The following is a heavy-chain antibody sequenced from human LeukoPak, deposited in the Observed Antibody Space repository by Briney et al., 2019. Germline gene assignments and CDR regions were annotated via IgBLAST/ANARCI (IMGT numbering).Heavy chain of an antibody. CDR3: ARSPDIVVVPIHNWFDP. D-gene: IGHD2-2*01. CDR1: GYTFTGYY. J-gene: IGHJ5*02. Sequence: ASVNVSCKASGYTFTGYYMHWVRQAPGQGLEWMGWINPNSGGTNYAQKFQGRVTMTRDTSISTAYMELSRLRSDDTAVYYCARSPDIVVVPIHNWFDPWGRGTLVTVSS. V-gene: IGHV1-2*02. CDR2: INPNSGGT.